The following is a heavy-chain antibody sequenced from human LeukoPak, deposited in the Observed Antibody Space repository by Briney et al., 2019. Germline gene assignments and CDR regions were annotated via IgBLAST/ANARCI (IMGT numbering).Heavy chain of an antibody. CDR2: IFHAGST. CDR1: GASISNNNW. Sequence: SETLSLTCSVSGASISNNNWWNWMRQPPGKGLEWIGDIFHAGSTNYNPSLKSRVTISLDKSKNQFSLTLTSVTAADTAVYYCAVLEGYYSGSGTYHWGQGILVTVSS. D-gene: IGHD3-10*01. J-gene: IGHJ1*01. CDR3: AVLEGYYSGSGTYH. V-gene: IGHV4-4*02.